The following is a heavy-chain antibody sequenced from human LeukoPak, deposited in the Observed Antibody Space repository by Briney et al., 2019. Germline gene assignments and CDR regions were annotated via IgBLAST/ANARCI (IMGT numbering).Heavy chain of an antibody. Sequence: SETLSLTCTVSGGSISCSSYYWGWIRQPPGKGLEWIGSIYYSGSTYYNPSLKSRVTISVDTSKNQFSLKLSSVTAADTAAYYCAADGYNHYFDYWGQGTLVTVSS. CDR2: IYYSGST. CDR3: AADGYNHYFDY. CDR1: GGSISCSSYY. V-gene: IGHV4-39*01. J-gene: IGHJ4*02. D-gene: IGHD5-24*01.